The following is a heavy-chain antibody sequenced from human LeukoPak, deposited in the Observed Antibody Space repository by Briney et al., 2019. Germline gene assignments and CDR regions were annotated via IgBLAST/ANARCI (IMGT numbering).Heavy chain of an antibody. Sequence: GGSLRLSCAASGFTFSSYSMNWVLQAPGKGLEWVSSISSSSSYIYYADSVKGRFTISRDNAKNSLYLQMNSLRAEDTAVYYCARDSVGATGDYWGQGTLVTVSS. CDR2: ISSSSSYI. CDR1: GFTFSSYS. CDR3: ARDSVGATGDY. J-gene: IGHJ4*02. V-gene: IGHV3-21*01. D-gene: IGHD1-26*01.